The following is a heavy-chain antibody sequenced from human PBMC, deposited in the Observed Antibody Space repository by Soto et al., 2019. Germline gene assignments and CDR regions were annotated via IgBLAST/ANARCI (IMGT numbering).Heavy chain of an antibody. Sequence: QVQLVQSGAEVKKPGASVKVSCKASGYTFTNYGISWVRQAPGQGPAWMGWISGYNGNTKYAQKFQGRVSMTTDTSTSTAYMELRSLRSDDTAVYYCARGGSSWSAEYYQYWGQGALVIVSS. CDR2: ISGYNGNT. J-gene: IGHJ1*01. CDR1: GYTFTNYG. V-gene: IGHV1-18*01. CDR3: ARGGSSWSAEYYQY. D-gene: IGHD6-13*01.